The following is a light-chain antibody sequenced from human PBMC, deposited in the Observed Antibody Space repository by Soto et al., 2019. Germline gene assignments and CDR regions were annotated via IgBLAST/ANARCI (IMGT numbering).Light chain of an antibody. V-gene: IGLV3-21*02. CDR2: DDS. CDR1: NIGTKS. Sequence: SYELTPPPSVSVAPGQTARIACGGHNIGTKSVHWYPQRPGQAPVLGVHDDSARPSGIPDRFSGSNSGNTATLTISRVEAGDEADYYCQLCDSGSDDRVFGGGTKLTVL. J-gene: IGLJ3*02. CDR3: QLCDSGSDDRV.